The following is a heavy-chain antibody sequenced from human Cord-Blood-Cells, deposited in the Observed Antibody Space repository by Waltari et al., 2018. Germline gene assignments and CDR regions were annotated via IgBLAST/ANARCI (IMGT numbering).Heavy chain of an antibody. CDR3: ARDPVSSSSLDY. D-gene: IGHD6-6*01. J-gene: IGHJ4*02. V-gene: IGHV3-74*01. Sequence: EGQLVESGGGLVMPGGSLGLSCAASGFTISRSSTPSVRQAPGKGLVWVSRINSDGSSTSYADSVKGRSTISRDNAKNTLYLQMNSLRAEDTAVYYCARDPVSSSSLDYWGQGTLVTVSS. CDR2: INSDGSST. CDR1: GFTISRSS.